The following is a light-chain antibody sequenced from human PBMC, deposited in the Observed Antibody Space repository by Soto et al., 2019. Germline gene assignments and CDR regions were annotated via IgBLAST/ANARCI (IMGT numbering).Light chain of an antibody. CDR3: MQTTQFPFT. Sequence: EIVMTQTPLSSPVTLGQPASISCRSSQSLLHTDGDTYLSWLHQRPGQPPRLLIYKISNRFSGVPDRFSGSWAGTEFTLKISRVEIEDAGFYYCMQTTQFPFTFGQGTKLDIK. CDR1: QSLLHTDGDTY. CDR2: KIS. V-gene: IGKV2-24*01. J-gene: IGKJ2*01.